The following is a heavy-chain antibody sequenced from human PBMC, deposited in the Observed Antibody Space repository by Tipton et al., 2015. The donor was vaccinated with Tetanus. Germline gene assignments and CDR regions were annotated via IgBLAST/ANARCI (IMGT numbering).Heavy chain of an antibody. CDR2: IYDSGTINT. J-gene: IGHJ4*02. V-gene: IGHV4-59*01. CDR1: GASIRSNY. D-gene: IGHD1-1*01. CDR3: ARANNEFPKKGPFDF. Sequence: TLSLTCNVSGASIRSNYWTWIRQPPGKGLEWIGYIYDSGTINTKYNPSLRGRVAISIDTSKKQFSLKLTSVTAADTAVYYCARANNEFPKKGPFDFWGQGKLVIVSS.